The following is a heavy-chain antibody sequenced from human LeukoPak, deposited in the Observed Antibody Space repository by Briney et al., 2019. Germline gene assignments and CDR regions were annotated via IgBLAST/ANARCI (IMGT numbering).Heavy chain of an antibody. CDR1: GFTFSSYA. CDR2: ISYDGSNK. CDR3: AKDKGPWLRGYFGY. D-gene: IGHD5-12*01. Sequence: GGSLRLSCAASGFTFSSYAMHWVRQAPGMGLEWVAVISYDGSNKYYTDSVKGRFTISRDNSKNTLYLQMNSLGVEDTAVYYCAKDKGPWLRGYFGYWGQGTLVTVSS. J-gene: IGHJ4*02. V-gene: IGHV3-30-3*01.